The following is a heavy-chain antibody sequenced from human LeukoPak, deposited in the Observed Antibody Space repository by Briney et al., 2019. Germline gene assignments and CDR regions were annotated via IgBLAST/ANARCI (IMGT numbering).Heavy chain of an antibody. J-gene: IGHJ4*02. CDR1: GGSFSGYY. CDR3: AKDRSVGATEAKL. D-gene: IGHD1-26*01. CDR2: INHSGST. Sequence: SETLSLTCAVYGGSFSGYYWSWIRQPPGKGLEWIGEINHSGSTNYNPSLKSRVTISVDTSKNQFSLKLSSVTAADTAVYYCAKDRSVGATEAKLWGQGTLVTVSS. V-gene: IGHV4-34*01.